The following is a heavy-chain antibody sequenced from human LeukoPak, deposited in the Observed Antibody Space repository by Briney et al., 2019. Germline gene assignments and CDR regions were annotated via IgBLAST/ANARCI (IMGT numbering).Heavy chain of an antibody. CDR2: ISYDGSNK. J-gene: IGHJ4*02. V-gene: IGHV3-30-3*01. Sequence: PGRSLRLSCAASGFTFSSYAMHWVRQAPGEGLEWVAVISYDGSNKYYADSVKGRFTISRDNSKNTLYLQMNSLRAEDTAVYYCAREGGISDYWGQGTLVTVSS. CDR3: AREGGISDY. CDR1: GFTFSSYA. D-gene: IGHD3-10*01.